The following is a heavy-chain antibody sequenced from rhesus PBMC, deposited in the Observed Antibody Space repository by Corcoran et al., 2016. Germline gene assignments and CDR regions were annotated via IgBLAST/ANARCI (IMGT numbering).Heavy chain of an antibody. Sequence: QVQLQESGPGLVKPSEPLSLPCPVPGASISSYWWSWIRQPPGKGLEWMGEMNGNSGSTNYNPSLKSRVTIARDTSKNQFSLKLSSVTTADTAVYYCAIDLPGGYWGQGVLVTVSS. CDR1: GASISSYW. CDR3: AIDLPGGY. J-gene: IGHJ4*01. V-gene: IGHV4-80*01. CDR2: MNGNSGST. D-gene: IGHD1-38*01.